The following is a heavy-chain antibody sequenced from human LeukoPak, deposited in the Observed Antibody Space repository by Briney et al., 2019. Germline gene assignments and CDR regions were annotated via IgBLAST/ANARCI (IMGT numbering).Heavy chain of an antibody. V-gene: IGHV1-8*01. CDR2: MNPNSGNT. J-gene: IGHJ6*03. CDR1: GYTFTRYD. D-gene: IGHD7-27*01. CDR3: ARVGKLTRYYYYYMDV. Sequence: ASVKVSRKASGYTFTRYDINWVRQATGQGLEWMGWMNPNSGNTGYAQKFQGRVTMTRNTSISTAYMELSSLRSEDTAVYYCARVGKLTRYYYYYMDVWGKGTTVTVSS.